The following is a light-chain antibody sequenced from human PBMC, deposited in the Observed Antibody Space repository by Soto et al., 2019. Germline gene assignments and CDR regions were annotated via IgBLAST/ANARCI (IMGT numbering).Light chain of an antibody. Sequence: EIVLTQSPGTLSLSPGEGATLSCRASQSVSSSWLAWFQQKPGQAPRLLIHDVSSRATGSPDRFSGSGSGTDFTLSISRLEPEDFAVYYCHQYGSSPLTFGQGTKLEIK. CDR2: DVS. CDR3: HQYGSSPLT. CDR1: QSVSSSW. J-gene: IGKJ2*01. V-gene: IGKV3-20*01.